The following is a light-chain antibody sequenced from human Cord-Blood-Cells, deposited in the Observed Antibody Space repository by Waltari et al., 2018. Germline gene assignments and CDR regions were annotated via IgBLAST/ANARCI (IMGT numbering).Light chain of an antibody. CDR2: AAS. CDR3: QQSYSTTWT. J-gene: IGKJ1*01. V-gene: IGKV1-39*01. Sequence: DIQMTPAPSPRSASAGAMVNTTCRASQIISSYLNWYQQKPGKAPKLLIYAASSLQSGVPSRFSGSGSGTDFTLTISSLQPEDFATYYCQQSYSTTWTFGQGTKVEIK. CDR1: QIISSY.